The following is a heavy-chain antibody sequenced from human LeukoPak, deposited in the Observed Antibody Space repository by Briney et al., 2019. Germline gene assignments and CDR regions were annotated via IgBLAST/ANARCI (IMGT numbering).Heavy chain of an antibody. D-gene: IGHD5-18*01. CDR2: IYTSGST. J-gene: IGHJ4*02. Sequence: SQTLSLTCTVSGGSISSGSYYWSWIRQPARKGLEWIGRIYTSGSTNYNPSLKSRVTISVDTSKNQFSLKLSSVTAADTAVYYCARSGAAMVIAFFDYWGQGTLVTVSS. CDR1: GGSISSGSYY. CDR3: ARSGAAMVIAFFDY. V-gene: IGHV4-61*02.